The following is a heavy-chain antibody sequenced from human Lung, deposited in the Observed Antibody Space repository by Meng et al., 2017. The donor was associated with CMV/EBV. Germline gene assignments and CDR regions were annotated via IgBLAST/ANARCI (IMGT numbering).Heavy chain of an antibody. Sequence: PLHQPGPGLTKPSQTLSLTRAISGDIVSSNSAAWHWIRQSPSRGLEWLGRTYYRSKWYHEYAVSVKSRITISPDTPKNQFSLQLNSMTPEDTAVYYCARGINGGCGDWGQGTLVTVSS. J-gene: IGHJ4*02. CDR1: GDIVSSNSAA. D-gene: IGHD4-23*01. CDR3: ARGINGGCGD. CDR2: TYYRSKWYH. V-gene: IGHV6-1*01.